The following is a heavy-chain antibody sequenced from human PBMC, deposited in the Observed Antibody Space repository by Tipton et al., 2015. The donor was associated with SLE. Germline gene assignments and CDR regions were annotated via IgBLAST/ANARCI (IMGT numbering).Heavy chain of an antibody. CDR2: IHYTGST. J-gene: IGHJ4*02. CDR3: ARGGWSLDY. CDR1: GGSITHYY. D-gene: IGHD6-19*01. Sequence: TLSLTCTVSGGSITHYYWSWIRQPPGKGLEWLGYIHYTGSTNYNPSLKSRVTISVETSKNQFSLKLSSVTTADTAVYHCARGGWSLDYWGQGTLVTVSS. V-gene: IGHV4-59*01.